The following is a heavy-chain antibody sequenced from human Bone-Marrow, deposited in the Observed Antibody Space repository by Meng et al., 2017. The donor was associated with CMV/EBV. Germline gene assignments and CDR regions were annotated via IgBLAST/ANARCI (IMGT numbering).Heavy chain of an antibody. J-gene: IGHJ4*02. CDR3: ARGSAVGAMGCDY. Sequence: ASVKVSCKASGYTFTSYYMHWVRQAPGQGLEWMGIINPSGGSTSYAQKFQGRVTITADESTTTAYMDLSSLRSDDTALYFCARGSAVGAMGCDYWGQGTLVTVSS. V-gene: IGHV1-46*01. CDR2: INPSGGST. D-gene: IGHD1-26*01. CDR1: GYTFTSYY.